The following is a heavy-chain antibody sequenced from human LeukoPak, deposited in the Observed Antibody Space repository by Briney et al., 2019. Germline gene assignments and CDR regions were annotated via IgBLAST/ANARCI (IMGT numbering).Heavy chain of an antibody. V-gene: IGHV4-34*01. CDR3: AREPGGPLLDY. Sequence: SETLSLTCAVYGGSFSGYYWSWIRQPPGKGLEWIGEINHSGSTNYNPSLKSRVTISVDTSKNQFSLKLSSVTAADTAVYYCAREPGGPLLDYWGQGTLVTVSS. D-gene: IGHD4-23*01. CDR2: INHSGST. J-gene: IGHJ4*02. CDR1: GGSFSGYY.